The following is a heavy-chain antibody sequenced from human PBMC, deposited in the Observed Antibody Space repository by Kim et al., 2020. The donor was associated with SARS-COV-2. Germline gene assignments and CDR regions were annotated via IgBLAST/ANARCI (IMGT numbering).Heavy chain of an antibody. J-gene: IGHJ4*02. CDR2: IYYSGST. Sequence: SETLSLTCTVSGGSISSSSYYWGWIRQPPGKGLEWIGSIYYSGSTYYNPSLKSRVTISVDTSKNQFSLKLSSVTAADTAAYYCARQRGTTIFGVVIRTQINDLGQGTLVTVSS. V-gene: IGHV4-39*01. CDR3: ARQRGTTIFGVVIRTQIND. CDR1: GGSISSSSYY. D-gene: IGHD3-3*01.